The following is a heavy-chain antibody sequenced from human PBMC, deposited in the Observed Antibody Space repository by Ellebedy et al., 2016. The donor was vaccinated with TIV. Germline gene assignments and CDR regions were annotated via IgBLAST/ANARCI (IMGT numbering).Heavy chain of an antibody. CDR1: GGSFSGYY. Sequence: SETLSLTXAVYGGSFSGYYWSWIRQSPRKGLEWIGEINHSGSANYNPSLKSRVTISVDTSKNQFSLKLSSVTAADTAVYYCARGLNNIVVVPAAISGQTQDWFDPWGQGTLVTVSS. D-gene: IGHD2-2*01. CDR2: INHSGSA. J-gene: IGHJ5*02. CDR3: ARGLNNIVVVPAAISGQTQDWFDP. V-gene: IGHV4-34*01.